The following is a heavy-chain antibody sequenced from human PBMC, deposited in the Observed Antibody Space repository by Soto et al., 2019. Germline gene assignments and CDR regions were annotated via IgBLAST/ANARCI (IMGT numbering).Heavy chain of an antibody. CDR3: ARGRSYGPLAY. D-gene: IGHD5-18*01. Sequence: GGSLRLSCAGSGLTFSSYEMNWVRQAPGKGLEWVSYISTSGSAIYYADSVKGRFTISRDNAKNSLYLQMNSLRADDTAVYYCARGRSYGPLAYWGKGTLVTVSS. J-gene: IGHJ4*02. CDR1: GLTFSSYE. CDR2: ISTSGSAI. V-gene: IGHV3-48*03.